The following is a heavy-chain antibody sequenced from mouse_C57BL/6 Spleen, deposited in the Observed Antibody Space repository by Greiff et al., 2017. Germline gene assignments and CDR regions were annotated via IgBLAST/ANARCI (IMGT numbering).Heavy chain of an antibody. D-gene: IGHD4-1*01. J-gene: IGHJ4*01. CDR1: GFTFSSYA. CDR2: ISDGGRYT. V-gene: IGHV5-4*01. Sequence: EVHLVESGGGLVKPGGSLKLSCAASGFTFSSYAMSWVRQTPEKRLEWVATISDGGRYTYYPDNVQGRCTISSDYAKDNLYLQMSPLQSDDTAMYYCAISPLTGTYAMDYWGQGTSGTVAS. CDR3: AISPLTGTYAMDY.